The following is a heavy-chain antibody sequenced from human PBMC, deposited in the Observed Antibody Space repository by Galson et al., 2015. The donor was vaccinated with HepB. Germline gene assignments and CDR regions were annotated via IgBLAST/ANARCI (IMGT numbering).Heavy chain of an antibody. Sequence: ETLSLTCTVSGGSISSSSYYWGWIRQPPGKGLEWIGSIYYSGSTYYNPSLKSRVTISVDTSKNQFSLKLSSVTAADTAVYYCARQGDQPIRWFGELLGAFDYWGQGTLVTVSS. D-gene: IGHD3-10*01. J-gene: IGHJ4*02. CDR1: GGSISSSSYY. CDR3: ARQGDQPIRWFGELLGAFDY. CDR2: IYYSGST. V-gene: IGHV4-39*01.